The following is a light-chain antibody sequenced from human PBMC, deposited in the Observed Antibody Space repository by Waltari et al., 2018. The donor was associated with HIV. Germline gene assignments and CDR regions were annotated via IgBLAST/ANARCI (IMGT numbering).Light chain of an antibody. J-gene: IGLJ2*01. CDR3: QSYDSSLSAL. Sequence: HSVLTQPPSVSGAPGQRVTISCTGSSSNIGAGFDVHWYQHLPVTAPKRLIDSNSNRPSGVPDRFSGSKSGTSASLAITGLQAEDEADYYCQSYDSSLSALFGGGTKLTVL. CDR1: SSNIGAGFD. CDR2: SNS. V-gene: IGLV1-40*01.